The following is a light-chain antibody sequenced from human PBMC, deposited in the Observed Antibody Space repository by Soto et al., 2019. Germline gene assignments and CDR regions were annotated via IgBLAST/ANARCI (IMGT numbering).Light chain of an antibody. Sequence: EIVITQAPVPLSVSPGERATLSCRASQSVSSNLAWYQQKPGQAPSLIIYGAFTRATGIPARFSGTGSGTECTLTISSLQSEDVALYYCQQYNDWPLTLGQGTKVDIK. V-gene: IGKV3-15*01. CDR3: QQYNDWPLT. CDR1: QSVSSN. CDR2: GAF. J-gene: IGKJ1*01.